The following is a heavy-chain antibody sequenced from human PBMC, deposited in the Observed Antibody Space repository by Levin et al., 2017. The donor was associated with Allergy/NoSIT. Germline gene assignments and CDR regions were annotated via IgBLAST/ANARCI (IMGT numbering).Heavy chain of an antibody. J-gene: IGHJ4*02. Sequence: GGSLRLSCATSGFTFGSYWMHWVRQAPGKGLVWVSRINSDGSSTMYADSVKGRFTISRDNAKNTVYLQMNSLRGEDTALYFCARGVTPAIVTPFAYGGQGTLVAVSS. CDR3: ARGVTPAIVTPFAY. D-gene: IGHD1-26*01. CDR1: GFTFGSYW. CDR2: INSDGSST. V-gene: IGHV3-74*03.